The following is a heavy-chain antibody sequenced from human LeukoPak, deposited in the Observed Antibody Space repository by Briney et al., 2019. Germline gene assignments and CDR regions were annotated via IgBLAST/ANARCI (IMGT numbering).Heavy chain of an antibody. Sequence: PGGSLRLSCTASGFTFGDYAMDWVRQAPGKGLEWVGFIRSRAYDGATEYAASVKGRFTISRDDSKRIAYLQMNSLKTEGTAVYFCARQQLAGSTFLDYWGQGPLVTVSS. CDR1: GFTFGDYA. CDR2: IRSRAYDGAT. V-gene: IGHV3-49*04. CDR3: ARQQLAGSTFLDY. J-gene: IGHJ4*02. D-gene: IGHD1-1*01.